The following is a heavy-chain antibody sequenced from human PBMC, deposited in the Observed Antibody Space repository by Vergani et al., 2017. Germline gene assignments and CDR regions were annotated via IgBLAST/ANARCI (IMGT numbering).Heavy chain of an antibody. CDR2: ISGSGGST. D-gene: IGHD3-16*01. Sequence: EVQLLESGGGLVQPGGSLRLSCAASGFTFSAYAMNWVRQAPGKGLEWVSVISGSGGSTYYADSVKGRFTISRDNSKNTLFLQMNSLRADDTAIYFCAKVVDYDYVWGTYSDSWGQGTLVTVSS. CDR3: AKVVDYDYVWGTYSDS. V-gene: IGHV3-23*01. J-gene: IGHJ5*01. CDR1: GFTFSAYA.